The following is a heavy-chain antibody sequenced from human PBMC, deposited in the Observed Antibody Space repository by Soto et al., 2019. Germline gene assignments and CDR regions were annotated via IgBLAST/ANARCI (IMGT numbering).Heavy chain of an antibody. CDR2: FSGSGGST. D-gene: IGHD2-15*01. V-gene: IGHV3-23*01. CDR1: GFTFGSYD. CDR3: AKDRRGGYCSGGRCYSPDY. J-gene: IGHJ4*02. Sequence: EVQLLESGGGLVQPGGSLRLSCAPSGFTFGSYDMSWVRQAPGKGLEWVSPFSGSGGSTYYADSVKGRFTISRDNSKNTVYLQMNSLRAEDTAVYYCAKDRRGGYCSGGRCYSPDYWGQGTLVTVSS.